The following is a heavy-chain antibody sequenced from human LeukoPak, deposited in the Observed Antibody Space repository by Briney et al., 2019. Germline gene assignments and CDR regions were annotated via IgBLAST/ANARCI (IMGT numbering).Heavy chain of an antibody. D-gene: IGHD4-17*01. J-gene: IGHJ4*02. CDR1: GFTFSGYW. V-gene: IGHV3-7*01. CDR3: ARESKGRSKIDY. CDR2: INKDGSER. Sequence: PGGSLRLSCAASGFTFSGYWMSWVRQAPGKGLEWVANINKDGSERYNVDSVKGRFTISRDNANKSLYLQMNSLRAEDTSVYYCARESKGRSKIDYWGQGTLVTVSP.